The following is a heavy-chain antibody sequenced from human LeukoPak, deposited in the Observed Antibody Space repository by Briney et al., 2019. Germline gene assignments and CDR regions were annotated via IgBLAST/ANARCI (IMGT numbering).Heavy chain of an antibody. J-gene: IGHJ1*01. CDR2: IRYDGSNK. CDR3: AKRGPYGSGSPHGPFQH. CDR1: GFTFSSYG. D-gene: IGHD3-10*01. Sequence: GGSLRLSCAASGFTFSSYGMHWVRQAPGKGLEWVAFIRYDGSNKYYADSVKGRFTISRDNSKNTLYLQMNSLRAEDTAVYYCAKRGPYGSGSPHGPFQHWGQGTLVTVSS. V-gene: IGHV3-30*02.